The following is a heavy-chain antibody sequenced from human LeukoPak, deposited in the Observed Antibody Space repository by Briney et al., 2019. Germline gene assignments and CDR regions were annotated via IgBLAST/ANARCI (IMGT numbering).Heavy chain of an antibody. V-gene: IGHV4-59*01. CDR3: ARGGAAAVHGMDV. Sequence: SETLSLTCAVYGGSFSGYYWSWIRQPPGKGLEWIGYIYYSGSTNYNPSLKSRVTISVDTSKNQFSLKLSSVTAADTAVYYCARGGAAAVHGMDVWGQGTTVTVSS. D-gene: IGHD6-13*01. J-gene: IGHJ6*02. CDR2: IYYSGST. CDR1: GGSFSGYY.